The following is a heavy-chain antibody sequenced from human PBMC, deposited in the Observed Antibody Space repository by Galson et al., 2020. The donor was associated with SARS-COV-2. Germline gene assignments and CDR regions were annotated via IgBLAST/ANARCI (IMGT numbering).Heavy chain of an antibody. D-gene: IGHD3-3*01. J-gene: IGHJ2*01. Sequence: ASVKVSCKASGYTFTSYGISWVRQAPGQGLEWMGWISAYNGNTNYAQKLQGRVTMTTDTSTSTAYMELRSLRSDDTAVYYCARVGGDQNYDFWSGYSDFFDYWGRGSLVTVSS. CDR3: ARVGGDQNYDFWSGYSDFFDY. V-gene: IGHV1-18*01. CDR1: GYTFTSYG. CDR2: ISAYNGNT.